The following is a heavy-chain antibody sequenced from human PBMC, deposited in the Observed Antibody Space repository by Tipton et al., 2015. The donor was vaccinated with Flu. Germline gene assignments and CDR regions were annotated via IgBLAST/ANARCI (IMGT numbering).Heavy chain of an antibody. J-gene: IGHJ3*02. CDR3: ARQWEKDYNRGGDGAVDAFDI. D-gene: IGHD4-11*01. V-gene: IGHV4-59*08. Sequence: TLSLTCHVSDGSITTSYWSWVRQPPGKGLEWIGYIYYSGSPSYNPSLKSRVAILVDTSENQLSLKLRSVTAADTAVYYCARQWEKDYNRGGDGAVDAFDIWGQGRMVTVSS. CDR1: DGSITTSY. CDR2: IYYSGSP.